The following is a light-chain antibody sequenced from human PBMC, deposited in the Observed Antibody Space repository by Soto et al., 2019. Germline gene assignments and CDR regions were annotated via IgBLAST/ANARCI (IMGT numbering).Light chain of an antibody. J-gene: IGLJ3*02. V-gene: IGLV1-44*01. CDR1: SSNIGSNT. Sequence: QSVLTQAPSVSGTPGQRVTISGSGSSSNIGSNTVTWYQQVPGTAPKLLIYSNDQRPSGVPDRFSGSKSGTSASLAIAGLQSEDEADYYCAAWDDSLNGWVFGGGTKLTVL. CDR2: SND. CDR3: AAWDDSLNGWV.